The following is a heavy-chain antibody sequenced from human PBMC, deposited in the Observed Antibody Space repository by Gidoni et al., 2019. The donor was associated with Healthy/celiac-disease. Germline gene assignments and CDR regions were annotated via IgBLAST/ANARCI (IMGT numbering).Heavy chain of an antibody. CDR3: AKDWVDIVATRGDY. CDR2: ISGSGGST. Sequence: EVQLLESGGGLVQPGGSLRLPCAASGFTFSSYAMSWVRQAPGKGLEWVSAISGSGGSTYYADSVKGRFTISRDNSKNTLYLQMNSLRAEDTAVYYCAKDWVDIVATRGDYWGQGTLVTVSS. D-gene: IGHD5-12*01. V-gene: IGHV3-23*01. CDR1: GFTFSSYA. J-gene: IGHJ4*02.